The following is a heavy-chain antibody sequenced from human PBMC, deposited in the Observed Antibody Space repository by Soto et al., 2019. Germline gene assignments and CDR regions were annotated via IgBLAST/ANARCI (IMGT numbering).Heavy chain of an antibody. CDR1: GFPFSSYD. CDR2: IGTAGDT. Sequence: GGSLRLSCAASGFPFSSYDMHWVRQATGKGLEWVSAIGTAGDTYYPGSVKGRFTISRENAKNSLYLQMNSLRAGDTAVYYCARGYCSSTSCYLSTVFDYWGQGTLVTVSS. V-gene: IGHV3-13*01. CDR3: ARGYCSSTSCYLSTVFDY. J-gene: IGHJ4*02. D-gene: IGHD2-2*01.